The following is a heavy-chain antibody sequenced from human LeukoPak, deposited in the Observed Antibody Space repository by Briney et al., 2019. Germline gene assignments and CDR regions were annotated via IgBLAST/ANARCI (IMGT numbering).Heavy chain of an antibody. J-gene: IGHJ4*02. V-gene: IGHV3-23*01. Sequence: PGGSLRLSCAASGFTFSRHGMNWVRQAPGKGLEWVSGISPNGVITYYADSVKGRFTISRDNSKGTVYLQMNSVRPEDTAVYYCAKDDAWLQFGDWGRGTLVIVSS. CDR1: GFTFSRHG. CDR3: AKDDAWLQFGD. D-gene: IGHD5-24*01. CDR2: ISPNGVIT.